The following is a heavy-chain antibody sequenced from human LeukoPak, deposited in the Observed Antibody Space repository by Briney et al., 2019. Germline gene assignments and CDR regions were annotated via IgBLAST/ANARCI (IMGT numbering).Heavy chain of an antibody. V-gene: IGHV3-30*02. CDR3: AKDMGYNTGWTRFDY. CDR1: GFTFSSYS. J-gene: IGHJ4*02. Sequence: GGSLRLSCAASGFTFSSYSMNWVRQAPGKGLEWVAFIRYDGSNQYYADSVKGRFTISRDSSKNTLYLQMNSLRGDDTAVYYCAKDMGYNTGWTRFDYWGQRTLVTVSS. CDR2: IRYDGSNQ. D-gene: IGHD6-19*01.